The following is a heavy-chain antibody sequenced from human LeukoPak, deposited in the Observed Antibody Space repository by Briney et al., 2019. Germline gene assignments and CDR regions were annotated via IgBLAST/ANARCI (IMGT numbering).Heavy chain of an antibody. Sequence: SETLSLTCTVSGDSISSGGYYWSWIRQHPWKGLEWIGYIYNSASTYYNPSLRSRVSISIDTSKNQFSLRLSSVNVADTAVYYCARGVATNGNFDYWGQGSLVTLSS. CDR3: ARGVATNGNFDY. D-gene: IGHD5-12*01. CDR1: GDSISSGGYY. J-gene: IGHJ4*02. V-gene: IGHV4-31*03. CDR2: IYNSAST.